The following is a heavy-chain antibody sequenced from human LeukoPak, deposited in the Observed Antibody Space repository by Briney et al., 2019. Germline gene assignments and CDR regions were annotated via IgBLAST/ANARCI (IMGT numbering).Heavy chain of an antibody. CDR1: GGSISSYF. J-gene: IGHJ4*02. Sequence: SETLSLTCTVSGGSISSYFWSWIRQPPGKGLEGMGYIYYSGSTNYNPALKSRVTISVDTSKNQFSLKLSAVTAADTAVYYWARGIAVMADYWGQGTLVTVSS. V-gene: IGHV4-59*01. CDR2: IYYSGST. CDR3: ARGIAVMADY. D-gene: IGHD6-19*01.